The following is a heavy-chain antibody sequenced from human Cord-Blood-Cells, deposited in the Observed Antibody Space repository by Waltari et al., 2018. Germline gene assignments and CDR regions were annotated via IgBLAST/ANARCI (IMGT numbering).Heavy chain of an antibody. CDR3: ARAPAFWRVEAAAATTFDP. D-gene: IGHD6-13*01. Sequence: QVQLVQSGAEVKKPGASVKVSCKASGYTFTGYYMHWVRQAPGQGLEWMGWINPNSGGTNYAQKFQGWVTMTRDTSISTAYMELSRLRSDDTAVYYCARAPAFWRVEAAAATTFDPWGQGTLVTVSS. CDR2: INPNSGGT. V-gene: IGHV1-2*04. J-gene: IGHJ5*02. CDR1: GYTFTGYY.